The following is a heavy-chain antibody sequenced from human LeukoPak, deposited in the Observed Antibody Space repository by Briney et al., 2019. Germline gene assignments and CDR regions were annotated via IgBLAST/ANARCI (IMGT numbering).Heavy chain of an antibody. V-gene: IGHV4-39*01. Sequence: SPSQTLSLTCTVSGGSISSSSYYWGWIRQPPGKGLEWIGSIYYSGSTYYNPSLKSRVTISVDTSKNQFSLKLSSVTAADTAVYYCASYDFWSGYYDDPWGQGTLVTVSS. CDR1: GGSISSSSYY. J-gene: IGHJ5*02. CDR3: ASYDFWSGYYDDP. D-gene: IGHD3-3*01. CDR2: IYYSGST.